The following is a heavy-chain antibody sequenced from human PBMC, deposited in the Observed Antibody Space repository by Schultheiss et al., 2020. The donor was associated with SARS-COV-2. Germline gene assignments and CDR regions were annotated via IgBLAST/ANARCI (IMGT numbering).Heavy chain of an antibody. D-gene: IGHD3-10*01. CDR1: GFDFNTYA. CDR2: ISSSSSYI. V-gene: IGHV3-21*01. CDR3: AREAEYYGSGGRGMDV. J-gene: IGHJ6*02. Sequence: GGSLRLSCADSGFDFNTYAMNWVRQPPGKGLEWVSSISSSSSYIYYADSVKGRFTISRDNAKNSLYLQMNSLRAEDTAVYYCAREAEYYGSGGRGMDVWGQGTTVTVSS.